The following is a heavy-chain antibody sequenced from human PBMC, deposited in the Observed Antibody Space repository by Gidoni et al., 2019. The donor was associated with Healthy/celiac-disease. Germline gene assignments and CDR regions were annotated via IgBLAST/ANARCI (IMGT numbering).Heavy chain of an antibody. CDR1: GFTFRSSW. D-gene: IGHD3-3*01. CDR3: ASGSYYDFWSGYQQATDY. CDR2: INSDGSST. Sequence: EVQLVVSGGGLVQPGGSLRLSCAASGFTFRSSWVHWVRKAPGKGLVWVSRINSDGSSTSYEDSVKGRFTISRDNAKNTLYLQMNSLRAEDTAVYYCASGSYYDFWSGYQQATDYWGQGTLVTVSS. J-gene: IGHJ4*02. V-gene: IGHV3-74*01.